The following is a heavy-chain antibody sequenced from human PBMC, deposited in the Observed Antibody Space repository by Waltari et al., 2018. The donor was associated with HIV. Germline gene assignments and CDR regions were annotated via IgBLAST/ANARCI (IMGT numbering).Heavy chain of an antibody. V-gene: IGHV1-3*04. CDR1: GYTFTNSA. Sequence: QVQLVQSGAEVRKPGASVKLSCKASGYTFTNSAMHWVRQAPGQSLQWMGLFHTCMGDKKYAQNFQTRATITRDTSASTAYRELSSLRSEDTALYYCARGWGTATPNCFDYWGQGTLVTVSS. J-gene: IGHJ4*02. CDR2: FHTCMGDK. CDR3: ARGWGTATPNCFDY. D-gene: IGHD1-7*01.